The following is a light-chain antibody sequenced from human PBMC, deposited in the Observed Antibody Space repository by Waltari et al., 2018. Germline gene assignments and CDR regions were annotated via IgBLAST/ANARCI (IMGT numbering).Light chain of an antibody. CDR1: SSDIGGYYY. CDR2: DVS. V-gene: IGLV2-14*03. Sequence: QSALTQPASVSGSPGQSITISCTGTSSDIGGYYYVSWSQQVPGKAPKLIIYDVSNRPSGVSSRFSGSKSGNTASLTISGLQAEDEANYYCSSYIDSSTLELFGGGTSLTVL. J-gene: IGLJ2*01. CDR3: SSYIDSSTLEL.